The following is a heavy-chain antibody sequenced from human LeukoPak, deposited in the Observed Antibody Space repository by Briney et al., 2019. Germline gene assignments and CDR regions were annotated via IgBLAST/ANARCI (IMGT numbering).Heavy chain of an antibody. D-gene: IGHD3/OR15-3a*01. CDR3: ARNRFWTFDY. CDR2: IKTKGNSYTT. J-gene: IGHJ4*02. CDR1: GFXFSDHY. V-gene: IGHV3-72*01. Sequence: PGGSLRLSCAASGFXFSDHYIDWVRQAPGKGLEWVGRIKTKGNSYTTEYAASVEGRFTISRDDSKNSLYLQTNSLKAEDTAVYYCARNRFWTFDYWGQGALVTVSS.